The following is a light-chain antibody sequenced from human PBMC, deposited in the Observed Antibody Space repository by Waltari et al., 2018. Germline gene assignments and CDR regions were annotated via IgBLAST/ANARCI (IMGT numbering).Light chain of an antibody. CDR2: GAS. V-gene: IGKV3-20*01. Sequence: DIVLTQSPGTLSAPQGERATHSCSASQSVRGSLAWYQQKAGQAPRLLIYGASSRATGIPDRFSGSGSGTDFSLTISRLEPEDFAVYYCQHYVRLPATFGQGTKVEIK. J-gene: IGKJ1*01. CDR1: QSVRGS. CDR3: QHYVRLPAT.